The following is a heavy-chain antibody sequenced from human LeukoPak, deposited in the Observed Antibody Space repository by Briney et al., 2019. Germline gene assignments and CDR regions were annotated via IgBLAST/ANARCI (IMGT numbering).Heavy chain of an antibody. V-gene: IGHV4-30-4*01. Sequence: SQTLSLTCTVSGDSINSGDYYWSWIRQLPGNGLEWIGYIYYSGSTYYNPSLKSRVTISVDTSKNQFSLKLSSVTAADTAVYYCARDNGYGQLDSWGQGTLVTVSS. CDR2: IYYSGST. J-gene: IGHJ4*02. CDR1: GDSINSGDYY. CDR3: ARDNGYGQLDS. D-gene: IGHD2-15*01.